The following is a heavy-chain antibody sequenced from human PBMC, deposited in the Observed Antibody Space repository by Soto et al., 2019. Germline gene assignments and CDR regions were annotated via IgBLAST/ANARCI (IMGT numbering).Heavy chain of an antibody. V-gene: IGHV4-34*01. D-gene: IGHD1-1*01. CDR3: ARVEQGTATTVVDAFDI. CDR2: MRHSGGT. Sequence: QEQLQQWGAGLLKPSETLSLTCAVYGGFVSSGNYYWSWIRQPPGKGLEWIGEMRHSGGTNFNPSLKSRVTISVDTSKNQFSLKMSSVTAADTALYYCARVEQGTATTVVDAFDIWGPGTMVTVSS. J-gene: IGHJ3*02. CDR1: GGFVSSGNYY.